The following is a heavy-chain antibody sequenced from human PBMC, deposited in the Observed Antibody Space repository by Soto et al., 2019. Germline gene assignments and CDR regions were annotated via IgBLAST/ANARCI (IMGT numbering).Heavy chain of an antibody. Sequence: SSETLSLTCTVSGGSVSSGSYYWSWIRQPPGKGLEWIGYIYYSGSTNYNPSLKSRVTISVDTSKNQFSLKLSSVTAADTAVYYCARERMGDSSGTGTLDYWGQGTLVTVSS. D-gene: IGHD3-22*01. CDR2: IYYSGST. CDR1: GGSVSSGSYY. J-gene: IGHJ4*02. CDR3: ARERMGDSSGTGTLDY. V-gene: IGHV4-61*01.